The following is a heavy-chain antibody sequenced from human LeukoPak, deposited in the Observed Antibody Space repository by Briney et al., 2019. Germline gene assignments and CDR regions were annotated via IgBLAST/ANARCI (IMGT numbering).Heavy chain of an antibody. CDR3: ANGRGSSGWPKYYYYGMDV. CDR1: GGSFSGYY. Sequence: SETLSLTCAVYGGSFSGYYWSWIRQPPGKGLEWIGEINHSGSTNYNPSLKSRVTISVDTSKNQFSLKLSSVTAADTAVYYCANGRGSSGWPKYYYYGMDVWGQGTTVTVSS. V-gene: IGHV4-34*01. D-gene: IGHD6-19*01. J-gene: IGHJ6*02. CDR2: INHSGST.